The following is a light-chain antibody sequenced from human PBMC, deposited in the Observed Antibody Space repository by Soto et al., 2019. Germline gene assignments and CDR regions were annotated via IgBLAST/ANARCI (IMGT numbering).Light chain of an antibody. CDR1: SSDVGGYNY. Sequence: QSVLTQPASVSGSPGQSITISCTGTSSDVGGYNYVSWYQQHPGKAPKLMIYDVSYRPSGVSNRFSGSKSGNTASLTISGLQAEDEADYYCNSYTSSSTLVFGSGTKATVL. CDR2: DVS. J-gene: IGLJ1*01. V-gene: IGLV2-14*01. CDR3: NSYTSSSTLV.